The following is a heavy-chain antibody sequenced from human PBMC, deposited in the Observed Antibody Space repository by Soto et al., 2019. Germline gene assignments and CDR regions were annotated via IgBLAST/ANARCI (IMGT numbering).Heavy chain of an antibody. CDR1: GHSFTTYW. CDR2: IYPGDSRT. Sequence: EAQLVQSGAEVKKPGESLKISCEDSGHSFTTYWIAWVRQMPGKGLEWMGIIYPGDSRTTYSPSFQGQGIISADKSINTAYLQWSSLKASDTAMYYCTRDLDYGGNSNSIDIWGPGTMVIVSS. V-gene: IGHV5-51*03. CDR3: TRDLDYGGNSNSIDI. D-gene: IGHD4-17*01. J-gene: IGHJ3*02.